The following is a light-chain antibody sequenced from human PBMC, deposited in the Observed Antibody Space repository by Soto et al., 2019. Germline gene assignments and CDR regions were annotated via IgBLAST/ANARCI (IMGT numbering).Light chain of an antibody. Sequence: ETVMTQSPATLSVSPGERATLSCRASQSVTTNLAWYQQKPGQAPRLLIYGTSTRATGIPARFSGSGSGTEFTLTISSLQSEDFSVYYCQQYVSSPWAFGQGTKVDI. CDR3: QQYVSSPWA. J-gene: IGKJ1*01. V-gene: IGKV3-15*01. CDR2: GTS. CDR1: QSVTTN.